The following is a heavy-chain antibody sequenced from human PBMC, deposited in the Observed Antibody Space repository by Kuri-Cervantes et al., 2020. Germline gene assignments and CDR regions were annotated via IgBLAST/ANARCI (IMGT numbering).Heavy chain of an antibody. V-gene: IGHV3-30-3*01. CDR3: AREYGSSGYYGMDV. D-gene: IGHD3-22*01. Sequence: GESLKISCAASGFTFSSYAMHWVRQAPGKGLEWVAVISYDGSNKYYADSVKGRFTISRDNSKNTLYLQMNSLRAEDTAVYYCAREYGSSGYYGMDVWGQGTTVTVSS. J-gene: IGHJ6*02. CDR1: GFTFSSYA. CDR2: ISYDGSNK.